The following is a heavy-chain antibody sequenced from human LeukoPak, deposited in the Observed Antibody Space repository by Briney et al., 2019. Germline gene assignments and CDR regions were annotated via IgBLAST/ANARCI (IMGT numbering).Heavy chain of an antibody. J-gene: IGHJ4*02. CDR1: GFTFSSYS. V-gene: IGHV3-48*04. CDR3: ARDSLNGPFVISLDY. D-gene: IGHD3-9*01. Sequence: QAGGSLRLSCAASGFTFSSYSMNWVRQAPGKGLEWVSHISSDGRVETYLDSVRGRFTMSRDNAKDLLFLQMNGLRAEDTAVYYCARDSLNGPFVISLDYWGQGALVTVSS. CDR2: ISSDGRVE.